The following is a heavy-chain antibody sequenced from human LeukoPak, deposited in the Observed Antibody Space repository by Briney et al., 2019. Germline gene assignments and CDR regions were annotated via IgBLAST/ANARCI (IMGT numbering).Heavy chain of an antibody. V-gene: IGHV3-23*01. CDR3: AKARTYYDSSGYYLR. Sequence: PGGSLRLSCAASGCTFSRYAMSWVRQAPGKGLEWVSAIGGSGGSTYYADSVKGRFTISRDNSKNTLYLQMNSLRAGGTAVYYCAKARTYYDSSGYYLRWGQGTLVTVSS. J-gene: IGHJ4*02. CDR1: GCTFSRYA. CDR2: IGGSGGST. D-gene: IGHD3-22*01.